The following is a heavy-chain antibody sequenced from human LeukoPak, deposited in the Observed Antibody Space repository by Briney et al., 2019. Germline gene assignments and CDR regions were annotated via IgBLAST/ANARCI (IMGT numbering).Heavy chain of an antibody. Sequence: TGGSLRLYCTASGFTFSSYAMSWVRQAPGQGLEWVSSISASGGSTYYADSVKGRFTISRDNSKNTLYLQMDSLRAEDTAVYFCAKEYRGFDYWGQGTLVTVSS. CDR3: AKEYRGFDY. J-gene: IGHJ4*02. D-gene: IGHD5-12*01. CDR2: ISASGGST. V-gene: IGHV3-23*01. CDR1: GFTFSSYA.